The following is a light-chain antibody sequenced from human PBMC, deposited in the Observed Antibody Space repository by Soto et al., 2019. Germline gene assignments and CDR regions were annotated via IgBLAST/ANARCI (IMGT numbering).Light chain of an antibody. J-gene: IGKJ5*01. CDR1: QSLLHTDGKTY. Sequence: DIVMTQTPRSLSVTPGQPASISCKSSQSLLHTDGKTYLYLYLQKPGQPPQLLIYGVSNRFSGVPDRFSGSGSVTDFTLKISRVEAEDVGLYYCMQGRQLPNTFGQGTRLEIK. CDR2: GVS. CDR3: MQGRQLPNT. V-gene: IGKV2D-29*01.